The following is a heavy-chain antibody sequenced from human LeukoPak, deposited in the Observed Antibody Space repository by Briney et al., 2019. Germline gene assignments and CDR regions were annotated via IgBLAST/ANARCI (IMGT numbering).Heavy chain of an antibody. CDR1: GYTFTSYG. CDR3: ARSTYYYDSSGYSIDY. V-gene: IGHV1-18*01. J-gene: IGHJ4*02. D-gene: IGHD3-22*01. Sequence: ASVKVSCKASGYTFTSYGISWVRQAPGQGLEWMGWISTYNGNTNYAQKLQGRVTMTRDTSTSTVYMELSSLRSEDTAVYYCARSTYYYDSSGYSIDYWGQGTLVTVS. CDR2: ISTYNGNT.